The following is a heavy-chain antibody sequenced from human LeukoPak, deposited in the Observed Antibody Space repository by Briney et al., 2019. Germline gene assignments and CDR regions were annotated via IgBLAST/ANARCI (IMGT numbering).Heavy chain of an antibody. D-gene: IGHD5-24*01. CDR3: ARERDEGFDY. CDR2: ISPNSDYI. J-gene: IGHJ4*02. Sequence: GGSLRLSCAASGFTFSTFTMNWVRQAPGKGLELVSSISPNSDYIYYAASVKGRFTISRDNAKNSLYLQMNSLKAEDTAVYYCARERDEGFDYWGQGTLVTVSS. CDR1: GFTFSTFT. V-gene: IGHV3-21*01.